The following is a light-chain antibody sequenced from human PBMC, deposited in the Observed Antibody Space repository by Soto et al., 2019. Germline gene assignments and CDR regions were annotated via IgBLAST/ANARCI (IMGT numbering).Light chain of an antibody. J-gene: IGKJ1*01. CDR1: QSISSW. Sequence: DSQMTQSPSTLSASVGDRVTITCRASQSISSWLAWYQQKPGKAPKLLIYDASSLESGVPSRFSGSGSGTEFTLTISSLKPDDFATYDCQQYNSYAWTFGQGTKVEIK. V-gene: IGKV1-5*01. CDR3: QQYNSYAWT. CDR2: DAS.